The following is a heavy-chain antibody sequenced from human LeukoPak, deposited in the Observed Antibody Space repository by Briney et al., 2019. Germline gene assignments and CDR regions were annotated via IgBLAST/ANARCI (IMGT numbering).Heavy chain of an antibody. Sequence: ASVKVSCKASGYTFTGYYMHWVRQAPGQGLEWLGWINPNSGGTHYAQKFQGRVTMTRDTSISTAYMELSSLRSDDTAVYYCAGSSDDAFDIWGQGTMVTVSS. CDR3: AGSSDDAFDI. CDR2: INPNSGGT. D-gene: IGHD3-10*01. J-gene: IGHJ3*02. CDR1: GYTFTGYY. V-gene: IGHV1-2*02.